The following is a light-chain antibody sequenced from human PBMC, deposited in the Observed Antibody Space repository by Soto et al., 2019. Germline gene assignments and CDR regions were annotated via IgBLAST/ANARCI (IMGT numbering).Light chain of an antibody. CDR2: DDN. CDR1: SSNIGNNY. CDR3: GSWDSSLSAYV. V-gene: IGLV1-51*01. J-gene: IGLJ1*01. Sequence: SVLTQPPSVSAAPGRKVTISCSGSSSNIGNNYVSWYQHLPGTAPKLLIYDDNKRPSGIPDRFSGSKSGTSATLGITGFQTGDEADYYCGSWDSSLSAYVFGTGTKVTVL.